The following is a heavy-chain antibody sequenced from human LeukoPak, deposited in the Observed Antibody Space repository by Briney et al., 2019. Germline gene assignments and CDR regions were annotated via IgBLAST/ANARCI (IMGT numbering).Heavy chain of an antibody. D-gene: IGHD3-3*01. V-gene: IGHV3-7*01. CDR1: GFTFSGYG. CDR2: IKQDGSEK. J-gene: IGHJ5*02. Sequence: GGSLRLSCAASGFTFSGYGMSGVRQAPGKGRGGWANIKQDGSEKYYVDSVKGRFTISRDNAKNSLYLQMNSLRAEDTAVYYCARMYYDFWSGYINHWGQGTLVTVSS. CDR3: ARMYYDFWSGYINH.